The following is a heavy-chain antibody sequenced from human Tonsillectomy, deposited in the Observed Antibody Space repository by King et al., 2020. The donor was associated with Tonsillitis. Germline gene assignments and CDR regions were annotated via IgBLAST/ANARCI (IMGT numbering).Heavy chain of an antibody. CDR3: SKEGSVTYLSWFDP. J-gene: IGHJ5*02. Sequence: VQLVESGGGLVQPGGSLRLSCAASGFTFSSYAMSWVRQAPGKGLEWVSGISGSGGSTSYADSVKGRFTISRDNSKNTLYLQMNSLRVEDTAVYYCSKEGSVTYLSWFDPWGQGTLVTVSS. D-gene: IGHD3-10*01. CDR2: ISGSGGST. V-gene: IGHV3-23*04. CDR1: GFTFSSYA.